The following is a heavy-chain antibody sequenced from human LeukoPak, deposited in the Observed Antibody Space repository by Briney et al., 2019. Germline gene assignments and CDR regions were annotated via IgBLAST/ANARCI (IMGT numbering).Heavy chain of an antibody. CDR3: AKDSGNRYSSGIDY. Sequence: PGGSLRLSCAASGFTFSSYAMHWVRQAPGKGLEWVAVISYDGSNKYYADSVKGRFTISRDNSKNTLYLQMNSLRAEDTAVYYCAKDSGNRYSSGIDYWGQGTLVTVSS. V-gene: IGHV3-30*04. D-gene: IGHD6-19*01. CDR1: GFTFSSYA. CDR2: ISYDGSNK. J-gene: IGHJ4*02.